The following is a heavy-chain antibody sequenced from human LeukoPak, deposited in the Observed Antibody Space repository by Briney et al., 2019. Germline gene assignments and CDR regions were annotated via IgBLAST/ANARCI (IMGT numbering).Heavy chain of an antibody. J-gene: IGHJ6*03. CDR2: ISYDGSNQ. V-gene: IGHV3-30*03. CDR3: ARDYYGSGGYYYYMDV. D-gene: IGHD3-10*01. CDR1: GFTFSSYG. Sequence: GGSLRLSCAASGFTFSSYGMHWVRQAPGKGLEWVTVISYDGSNQYYADSVKGRFTISRDNAKNSLYLQMNSLRAEDTAVYYCARDYYGSGGYYYYMDVWGKGTTVTISS.